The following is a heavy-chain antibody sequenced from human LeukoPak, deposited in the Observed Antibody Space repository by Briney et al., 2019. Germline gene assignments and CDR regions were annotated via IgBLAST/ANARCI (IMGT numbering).Heavy chain of an antibody. D-gene: IGHD6-19*01. CDR3: AREASSGWSNWLDP. Sequence: PSEILSLTCTVSGGSISSHYWSWIRQPPGKGLEWIGNIYYSGSTNYNPSLKSRVTISIDTSKNQFSLKLSSVTAADTAVYYCAREASSGWSNWLDPWGQGTLVTVSS. J-gene: IGHJ5*02. CDR2: IYYSGST. V-gene: IGHV4-59*11. CDR1: GGSISSHY.